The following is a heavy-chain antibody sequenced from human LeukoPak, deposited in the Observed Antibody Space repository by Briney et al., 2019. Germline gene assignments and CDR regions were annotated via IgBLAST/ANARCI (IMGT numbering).Heavy chain of an antibody. CDR3: ARAGRGYSGYDPFDY. J-gene: IGHJ4*02. CDR2: INPNSGGT. V-gene: IGHV1-2*02. D-gene: IGHD5-12*01. CDR1: GYTFTGYY. Sequence: VPVKVSCKASGYTFTGYYMHWVRQAPGQGLEWMGWINPNSGGTNYAQKFQGRVTMTRDTSISTAYMELSRLRSDDTAVYYCARAGRGYSGYDPFDYWGQGTLVTVPS.